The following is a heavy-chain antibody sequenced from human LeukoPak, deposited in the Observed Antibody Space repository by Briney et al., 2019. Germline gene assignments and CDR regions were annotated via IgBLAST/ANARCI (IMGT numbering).Heavy chain of an antibody. D-gene: IGHD2-2*01. J-gene: IGHJ5*02. Sequence: PSETLSLTCAVYGGSFSGYYWSWIRQPPGKGLEWIGEINHSGSTNYNPSLKSRVTISVDTSKNQFSLELSSVTAADTAVYYCARAGYCSSTSCLYWLYNWFDPWGQGTLVTVSS. V-gene: IGHV4-34*01. CDR2: INHSGST. CDR1: GGSFSGYY. CDR3: ARAGYCSSTSCLYWLYNWFDP.